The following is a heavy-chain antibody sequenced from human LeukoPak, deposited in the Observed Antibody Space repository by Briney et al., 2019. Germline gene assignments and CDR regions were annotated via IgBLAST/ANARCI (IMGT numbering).Heavy chain of an antibody. CDR3: ARILGRYYYYYMDV. Sequence: GASVKVSCKASGYTFTRYDINRVRQAPGQGLEWMGWMNPNSGNTGYAQKFQGRVTMTRNTSISTAYVELSSLRSEDTDVYDCARILGRYYYYYMDVWGKGATVTVSS. V-gene: IGHV1-8*01. CDR1: GYTFTRYD. D-gene: IGHD2-15*01. J-gene: IGHJ6*03. CDR2: MNPNSGNT.